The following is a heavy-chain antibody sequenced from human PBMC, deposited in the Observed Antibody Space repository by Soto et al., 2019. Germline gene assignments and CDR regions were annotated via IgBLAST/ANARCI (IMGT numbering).Heavy chain of an antibody. CDR3: AKLQEASGLVTSYIDF. Sequence: PSETLSLTCTVSGDSISSYYWNWIRQPPGKGPEWTGYISYSGSTNYNPSLKSRVTISVDTSKNQFSLNLSSVTAADTAVYYCAKLQEASGLVTSYIDFWGQGSLVTVSS. CDR2: ISYSGST. CDR1: GDSISSYY. V-gene: IGHV4-59*01. D-gene: IGHD1-26*01. J-gene: IGHJ4*02.